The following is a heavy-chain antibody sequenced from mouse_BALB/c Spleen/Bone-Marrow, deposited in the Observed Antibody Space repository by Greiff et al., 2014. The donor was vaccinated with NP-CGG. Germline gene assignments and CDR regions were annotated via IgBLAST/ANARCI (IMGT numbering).Heavy chain of an antibody. CDR1: GYSFTSYR. CDR3: TRRTATLDY. Sequence: LQLKDSGTVLARPGASVKMSCKASGYSFTSYRIHWVKQRPGQGLEWIGAIYPGDSDTSFNQKFKDKAKLTAVTSAGTAYMEPSSLTNEDSAVYYCTRRTATLDYWGQGTTLTVSS. J-gene: IGHJ2*01. D-gene: IGHD1-2*01. V-gene: IGHV1-5*01. CDR2: IYPGDSDT.